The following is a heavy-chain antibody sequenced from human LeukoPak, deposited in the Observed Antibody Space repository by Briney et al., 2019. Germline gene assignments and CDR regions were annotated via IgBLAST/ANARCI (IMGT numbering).Heavy chain of an antibody. CDR3: ARRGTAARQWGYYYYYYMDV. CDR1: GYTFTGYY. Sequence: GASVKVSCKASGYTFTGYYMHWVRQAPGQGLEWMGWINPNSGGTNYAQKFQGRVTMTRDTSISTAYMELSRLRSDDTAVYYCARRGTAARQWGYYYYYYMDVWGKGTTVTVSS. V-gene: IGHV1-2*02. J-gene: IGHJ6*03. D-gene: IGHD6-6*01. CDR2: INPNSGGT.